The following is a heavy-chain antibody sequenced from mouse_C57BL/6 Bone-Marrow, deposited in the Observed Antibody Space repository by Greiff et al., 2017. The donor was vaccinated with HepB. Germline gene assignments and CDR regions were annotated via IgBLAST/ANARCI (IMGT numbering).Heavy chain of an antibody. CDR2: IDPENGDT. J-gene: IGHJ1*03. D-gene: IGHD2-1*01. CDR1: GFNIKDDY. V-gene: IGHV14-4*01. Sequence: VQLQQSGAELVRPGASVKLSCTASGFNIKDDYMHWVKQRPEQGLEWIGWIDPENGDTEYASKFQGKATITADTSSNTAYLQLSRLTSEDTAVYYCTTHDYGNRRYFDVWGTGTTVTVSS. CDR3: TTHDYGNRRYFDV.